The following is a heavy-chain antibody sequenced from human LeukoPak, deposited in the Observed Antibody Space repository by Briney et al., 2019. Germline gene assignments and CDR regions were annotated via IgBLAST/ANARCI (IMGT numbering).Heavy chain of an antibody. D-gene: IGHD6-13*01. J-gene: IGHJ1*01. CDR1: GFTVSTEY. CDR3: ARDWPTIAAAGTIPEYFQH. V-gene: IGHV3-21*01. Sequence: GGSLRLSCAVSGFTVSTEYMGWVRQAPGKGLEWVSSISSSSSYIYYADSVKGRFTISRDNAKNSLYLQMNSLRAEDTAVYYCARDWPTIAAAGTIPEYFQHWGQGTLVTVSS. CDR2: ISSSSSYI.